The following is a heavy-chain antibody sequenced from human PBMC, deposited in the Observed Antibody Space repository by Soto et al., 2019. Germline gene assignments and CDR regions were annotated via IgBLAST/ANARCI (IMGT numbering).Heavy chain of an antibody. CDR1: GFTFSSYA. CDR2: ISGSGGST. CDR3: QEYYYDSSGYLFDY. D-gene: IGHD3-22*01. V-gene: IGHV3-23*01. Sequence: EVQLLESGGGLVQPGGSLRLSCAASGFTFSSYAMSWVRQAPGKGLEWVSAISGSGGSTYYADSVKGRFTISRDNSKNTLYLQMNSLRAEDTAVYYCQEYYYDSSGYLFDYWGQGTLVTVSS. J-gene: IGHJ4*02.